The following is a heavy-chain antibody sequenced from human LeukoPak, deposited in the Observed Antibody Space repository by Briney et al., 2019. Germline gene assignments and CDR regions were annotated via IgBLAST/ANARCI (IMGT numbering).Heavy chain of an antibody. J-gene: IGHJ4*02. D-gene: IGHD3-3*01. CDR1: GYTFTSYY. V-gene: IGHV1-46*01. CDR2: INPSGGST. CDR3: ARGVPYDSWSGPHYSDY. Sequence: GASVKVSCKASGYTFTSYYMHWVRQAPGQGLEWMGIINPSGGSTSYAQKFQGRVTMTRDTSTSTVYMELSSLRAEDTAVYYCARGVPYDSWSGPHYSDYWGQGTLVTVSS.